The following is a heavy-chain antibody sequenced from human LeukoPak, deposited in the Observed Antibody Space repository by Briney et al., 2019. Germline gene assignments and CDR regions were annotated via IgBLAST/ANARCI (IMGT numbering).Heavy chain of an antibody. J-gene: IGHJ5*02. CDR2: ISSSSSYI. Sequence: GGSLRLSCAASGFTFSSYSMNWVRQAPGKGLEWVSSISSSSSYIYYADSVKGRFTISRDNAKNSLYLQMNSLRAEDTAVYYCARDPGFLTLVENWFDPWGQGTLVTVSS. CDR3: ARDPGFLTLVENWFDP. D-gene: IGHD1-1*01. V-gene: IGHV3-21*01. CDR1: GFTFSSYS.